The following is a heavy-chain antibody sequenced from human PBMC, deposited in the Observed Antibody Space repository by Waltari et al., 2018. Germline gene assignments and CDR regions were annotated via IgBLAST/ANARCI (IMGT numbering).Heavy chain of an antibody. CDR3: ATYDILTSYGYFDL. V-gene: IGHV7-4-1*02. Sequence: QVQLVQSGSELKKPGASVKVSCKASGYTFTSYAMNWVRQAPGQGLEWMGWSNTNTGNPTYDQGFTGRFVFSLDTSVSTSYLQISSLKAEDTAVYYCATYDILTSYGYFDLWGRGTLVTVSS. J-gene: IGHJ2*01. D-gene: IGHD3-9*01. CDR2: SNTNTGNP. CDR1: GYTFTSYA.